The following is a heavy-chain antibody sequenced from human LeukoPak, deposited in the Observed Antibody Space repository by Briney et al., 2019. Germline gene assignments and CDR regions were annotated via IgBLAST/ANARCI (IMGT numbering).Heavy chain of an antibody. J-gene: IGHJ4*02. CDR1: GFTFSSHG. D-gene: IGHD5-12*01. Sequence: QPGGTLRLSCAASGFTFSSHGMNWVRQAPGKGLEWVSFISTSSSYIYYADSLKGRFTISRDNAKKSLYLQINSLRAEDTAVYYCARVTRGGYDGYFDYWGQGTLVTVSS. CDR2: ISTSSSYI. V-gene: IGHV3-21*01. CDR3: ARVTRGGYDGYFDY.